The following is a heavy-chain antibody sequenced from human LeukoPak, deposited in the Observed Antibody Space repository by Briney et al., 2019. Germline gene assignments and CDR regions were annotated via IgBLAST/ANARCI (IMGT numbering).Heavy chain of an antibody. D-gene: IGHD4-11*01. CDR3: ARDPSFSIQYGLYYYYGMDV. V-gene: IGHV3-7*01. Sequence: GGSLRLSCAASGFTFSSYWMSWVRQAPGKGLEWVANIKQDGSEKYYVDSVKGRFTISRDNAKNSLYLQMNSLRAEDTAVYYCARDPSFSIQYGLYYYYGMDVWGQGATVTVS. J-gene: IGHJ6*02. CDR1: GFTFSSYW. CDR2: IKQDGSEK.